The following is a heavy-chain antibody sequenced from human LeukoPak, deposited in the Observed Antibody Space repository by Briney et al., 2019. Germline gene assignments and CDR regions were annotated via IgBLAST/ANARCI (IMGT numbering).Heavy chain of an antibody. J-gene: IGHJ4*02. Sequence: GESLKISCKGSGYNFTSYWIVWVRLMPGKGLEWMGFIYPRDSDTRYSPSFQGQVTMSADKSKSTAYLQWSSLTASDSAIYYCARPEGYSSGWLKTWGQGTLVTVSS. V-gene: IGHV5-51*01. CDR2: IYPRDSDT. D-gene: IGHD6-19*01. CDR3: ARPEGYSSGWLKT. CDR1: GYNFTSYW.